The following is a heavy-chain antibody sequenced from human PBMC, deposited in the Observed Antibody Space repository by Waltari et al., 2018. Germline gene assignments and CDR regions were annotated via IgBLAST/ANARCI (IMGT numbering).Heavy chain of an antibody. CDR2: INHSGST. CDR1: GGSFSGYY. J-gene: IGHJ5*02. Sequence: QVQLQQWGAGLLKPSETLSLTCAVYGGSFSGYYWSRIRQPPGKGLEWIGEINHSGSTNYNPSLKSRVTISVDTSKNQFSLKLSSVTAADTAVYYCARDPGVVIINRTFDPWGQGTLVTVSS. CDR3: ARDPGVVIINRTFDP. D-gene: IGHD3-3*01. V-gene: IGHV4-34*01.